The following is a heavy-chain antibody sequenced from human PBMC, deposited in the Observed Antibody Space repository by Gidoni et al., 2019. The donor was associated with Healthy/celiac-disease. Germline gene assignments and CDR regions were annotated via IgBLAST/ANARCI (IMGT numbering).Heavy chain of an antibody. CDR1: GFPFSSYA. Sequence: EVQLLESGGGLVQPGGSLRLSCAASGFPFSSYAMSWVRQAPGKGPEWGSAISGSGGSTYYADSVKGRFTISRDNSKNTLYLQMNSLRAEDTAVYYCAKDGYCSSTSCYPPLNWFDPWGQGTLVTVSS. CDR2: ISGSGGST. J-gene: IGHJ5*02. CDR3: AKDGYCSSTSCYPPLNWFDP. V-gene: IGHV3-23*01. D-gene: IGHD2-2*03.